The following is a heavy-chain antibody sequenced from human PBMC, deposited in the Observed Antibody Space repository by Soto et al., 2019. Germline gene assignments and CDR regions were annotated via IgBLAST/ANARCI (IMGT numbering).Heavy chain of an antibody. V-gene: IGHV4-31*03. D-gene: IGHD3-9*01. CDR1: GGSISSGGYF. J-gene: IGHJ6*02. CDR2: IYYSGTT. Sequence: QVQLQESCQGLVKSSQTLSLTCTVSGGSISSGGYFWTWIRQHPGKGLEWLGYIYYSGTTYYNPSLKTRVSISVDTSKNQFSLKLSSVTAADTAVYYCARDVLRYFARLAPPTGMDVWGQGTTVTVSS. CDR3: ARDVLRYFARLAPPTGMDV.